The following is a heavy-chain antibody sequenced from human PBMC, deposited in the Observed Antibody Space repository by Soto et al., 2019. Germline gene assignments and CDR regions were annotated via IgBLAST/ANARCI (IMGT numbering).Heavy chain of an antibody. Sequence: QVQLQESGPGLVKPSQTLSLTCTVSGGSISSGGYYWSWIRQHPGKGLEWIGYIYYSGSTYYNPSLKCRVTISVHTSKNQFSLKLSSVTAADTAVYYCARGGALLPLDYWGQGTLVTVSS. V-gene: IGHV4-31*03. CDR1: GGSISSGGYY. CDR3: ARGGALLPLDY. CDR2: IYYSGST. D-gene: IGHD3-22*01. J-gene: IGHJ4*02.